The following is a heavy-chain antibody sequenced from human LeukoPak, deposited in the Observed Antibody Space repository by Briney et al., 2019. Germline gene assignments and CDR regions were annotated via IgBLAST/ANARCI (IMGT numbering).Heavy chain of an antibody. CDR3: ARGATFRRTTWAH. Sequence: GGSLRLSCAASGFTFSGYALHWVRQAPGKGLEWVAVISSDGTNRYYADSVKGRFTISRDNSKNTVYLQMNSLRADDSAVYYCARGATFRRTTWAHWGQGTLVTVSS. CDR2: ISSDGTNR. CDR1: GFTFSGYA. V-gene: IGHV3-30*01. D-gene: IGHD1-14*01. J-gene: IGHJ4*02.